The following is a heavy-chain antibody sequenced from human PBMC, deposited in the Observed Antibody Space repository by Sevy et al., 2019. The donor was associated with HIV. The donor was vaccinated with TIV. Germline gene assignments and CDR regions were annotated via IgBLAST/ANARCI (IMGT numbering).Heavy chain of an antibody. Sequence: ASVKVSCKTSGGIFSSHAISWVRQAPGQGLEWMGVFVPIFGTANYARKFQGRLTITADVSTGIAYMELTSLRSDDTAVYYCARPPLQKTGHGYFQHWGQGTLVTVSS. CDR2: FVPIFGTA. V-gene: IGHV1-69*13. CDR1: GGIFSSHA. D-gene: IGHD1-1*01. J-gene: IGHJ1*01. CDR3: ARPPLQKTGHGYFQH.